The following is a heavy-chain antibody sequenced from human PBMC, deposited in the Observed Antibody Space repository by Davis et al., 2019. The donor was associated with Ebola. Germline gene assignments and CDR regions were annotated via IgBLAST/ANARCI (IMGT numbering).Heavy chain of an antibody. CDR1: GYTFTSYY. V-gene: IGHV1-46*01. J-gene: IGHJ4*02. CDR2: INPSGGST. CDR3: ARVVSMIVVGRFDY. Sequence: ASVKVSCKASGYTFTSYYMHWVRQAPGQGLEWMGIINPSGGSTSYAQKFQGRVTMTTDTSTSTAYMELRSLRSDDTAVYYCARVVSMIVVGRFDYWGQGTLVTVSS. D-gene: IGHD3-22*01.